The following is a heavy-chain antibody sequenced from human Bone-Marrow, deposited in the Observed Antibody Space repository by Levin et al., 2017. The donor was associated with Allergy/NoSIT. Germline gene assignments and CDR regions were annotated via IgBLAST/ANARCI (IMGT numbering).Heavy chain of an antibody. D-gene: IGHD2-2*01. CDR3: AKRADCSSTSCYLYYFDY. CDR1: GFTFSSYA. V-gene: IGHV3-23*01. Sequence: LSLTCAASGFTFSSYAMSWVRQAPGKGLEWVSTISGSGGTTYYADSVKGRFTISRDTSKNTLSLQMNSLRAEDTAVYYCAKRADCSSTSCYLYYFDYWGQGTLVTVSS. J-gene: IGHJ4*02. CDR2: ISGSGGTT.